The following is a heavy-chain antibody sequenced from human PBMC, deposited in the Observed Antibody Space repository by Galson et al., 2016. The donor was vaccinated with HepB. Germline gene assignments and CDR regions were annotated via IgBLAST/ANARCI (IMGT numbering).Heavy chain of an antibody. CDR1: GFTFTSSA. D-gene: IGHD3-3*01. V-gene: IGHV3-23*01. CDR3: AKSVVKKDFWSYYLADAFDI. J-gene: IGHJ3*02. Sequence: SLRLSCAASGFTFTSSALSWVRQAPGRGLEWVSTLNGSGRTTYSADSVKGRFTISRDNSKNTLFLQMNSLRVEDTAVYYCAKSVVKKDFWSYYLADAFDIRGQGTTVTVST. CDR2: LNGSGRTT.